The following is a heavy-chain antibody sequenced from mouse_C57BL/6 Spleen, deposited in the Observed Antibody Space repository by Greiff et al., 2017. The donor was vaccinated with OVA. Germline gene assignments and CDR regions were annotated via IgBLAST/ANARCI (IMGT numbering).Heavy chain of an antibody. J-gene: IGHJ2*01. CDR3: VRDWVFY. CDR1: GFSFNTYA. Sequence: EVQGVESGGGLVQPKGSLKLSCAASGFSFNTYAMNWVRQAPGKGLEWVGCIRSKSNNYETYYAYSVKYIFTISKNDSESMLYLQMNNLKTEDTAMYYCVRDWVFYWGQGTTLTVSS. V-gene: IGHV10-1*01. D-gene: IGHD4-1*01. CDR2: IRSKSNNYET.